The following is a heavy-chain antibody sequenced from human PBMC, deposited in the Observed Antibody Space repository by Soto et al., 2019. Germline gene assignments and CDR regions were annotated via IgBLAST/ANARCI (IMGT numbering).Heavy chain of an antibody. J-gene: IGHJ4*02. CDR1: GGSISSGDYY. D-gene: IGHD3-10*01. V-gene: IGHV4-30-4*01. Sequence: QVQLQESGPGLVKPSQTLSLTCTVSGGSISSGDYYWSWIRQPPGKGLEWIVYIYYSGSTYYNPSLKSRVTISVDTSKNQFFLMLSSGTAADTAVYDCAIAQGSGFVVSWGKGTLVTVSS. CDR3: AIAQGSGFVVS. CDR2: IYYSGST.